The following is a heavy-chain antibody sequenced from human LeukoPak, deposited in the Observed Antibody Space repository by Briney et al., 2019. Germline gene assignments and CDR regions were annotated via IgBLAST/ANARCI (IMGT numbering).Heavy chain of an antibody. J-gene: IGHJ5*02. Sequence: ASVKVSCKASGYIFSSYGISWVRQAPGQGLEWMGWISTNKGNTNYAQRLQGRVTMTTDTSTSTAYMELRSLRSDDTAIYYCVRDIQWRFDPWGQGTLVTVSS. CDR2: ISTNKGNT. V-gene: IGHV1-18*01. CDR3: VRDIQWRFDP. D-gene: IGHD2-8*01. CDR1: GYIFSSYG.